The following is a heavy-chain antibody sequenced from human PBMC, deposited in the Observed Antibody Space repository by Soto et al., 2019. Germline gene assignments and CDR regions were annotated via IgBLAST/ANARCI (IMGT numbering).Heavy chain of an antibody. CDR1: HSFNLGGRYY. CDR2: IYYSGST. D-gene: IGHD3-10*01. CDR3: AREMDYYGSGSPSIKYGMDV. J-gene: IGHJ6*02. Sequence: SGTLCLTCTFAHSFNLGGRYYLTCIRQNPGKGLEWIGYIYYSGSTYYNPSLKSRVTISVDTSKNQFSLKLSSVTAADTDVYYCAREMDYYGSGSPSIKYGMDVWGQGTPVTVSS. V-gene: IGHV4-31*03.